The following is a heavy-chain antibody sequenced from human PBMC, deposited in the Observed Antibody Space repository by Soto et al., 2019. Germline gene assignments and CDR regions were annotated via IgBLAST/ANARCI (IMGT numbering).Heavy chain of an antibody. V-gene: IGHV3-15*01. Sequence: GGSLRLSCAACGFTFSNAWMSWVRQAPGKWLEWVGRIKSKTDGGTTDYAAPVKGRFTISRDDSKNTLYLQMTNMDPMDTATYYCARRPHPLSVPAPPSLDPWGQGTMVGVSS. CDR1: GFTFSNAW. CDR3: ARRPHPLSVPAPPSLDP. CDR2: IKSKTDGGTT. D-gene: IGHD2-2*01. J-gene: IGHJ5*02.